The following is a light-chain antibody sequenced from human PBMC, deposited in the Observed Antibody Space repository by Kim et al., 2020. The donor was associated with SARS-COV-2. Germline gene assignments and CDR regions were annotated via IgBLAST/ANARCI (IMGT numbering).Light chain of an antibody. CDR2: QDS. V-gene: IGLV3-1*01. CDR1: KLGDKY. J-gene: IGLJ7*01. Sequence: VSPGQAASITCSGDKLGDKYACWYQQKPGQSPVLVIYQDSKRPSGIPERFSGSNSGNTATLTISGTQAMDEADYYCEAWDSSTAWVFGGGTQLTVL. CDR3: EAWDSSTAWV.